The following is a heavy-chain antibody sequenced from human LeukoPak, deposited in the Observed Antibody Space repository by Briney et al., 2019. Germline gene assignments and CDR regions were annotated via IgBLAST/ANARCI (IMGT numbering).Heavy chain of an antibody. Sequence: STISGSGGSTYYADSVRGRFTISRDNSKNTLYLQMNSLRAEDTAVYYCAREGASSSFGYWGQGTLVTVSS. CDR2: ISGSGGST. CDR3: AREGASSSFGY. D-gene: IGHD6-13*01. J-gene: IGHJ4*02. V-gene: IGHV3-23*01.